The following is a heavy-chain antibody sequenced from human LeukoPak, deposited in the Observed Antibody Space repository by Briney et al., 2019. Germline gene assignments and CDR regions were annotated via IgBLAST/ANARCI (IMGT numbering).Heavy chain of an antibody. Sequence: GGSLRLSCAASGFTFNICWIHWVRQAPGKGLVWVSYIKSDGSGTNYADSVMGRFTISRDNAKNTVFLQMNSLRVEDTAVYYCVRDSSKWYFDFWGQGSLVTVSS. V-gene: IGHV3-74*01. D-gene: IGHD6-13*01. CDR3: VRDSSKWYFDF. CDR1: GFTFNICW. CDR2: IKSDGSGT. J-gene: IGHJ4*02.